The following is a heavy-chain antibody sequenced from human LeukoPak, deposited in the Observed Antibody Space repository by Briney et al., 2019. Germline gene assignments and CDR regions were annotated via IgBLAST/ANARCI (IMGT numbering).Heavy chain of an antibody. CDR1: GGSISGSY. CDR2: MYNSGST. J-gene: IGHJ4*02. CDR3: ARGIESYGDYGY. D-gene: IGHD4-17*01. Sequence: SETLSLTCTVSGGSISGSYWSWIRQPPGKGLEWIAYMYNSGSTDYNPPLKSRVTISIDTSKNQFSLKLSSLTAADTAIYYCARGIESYGDYGYWGQGILVTVSS. V-gene: IGHV4-59*01.